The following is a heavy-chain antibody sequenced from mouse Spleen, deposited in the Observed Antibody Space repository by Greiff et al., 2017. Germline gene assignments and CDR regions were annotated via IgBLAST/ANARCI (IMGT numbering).Heavy chain of an antibody. CDR1: GYTFTSYG. V-gene: IGHV1-81*01. D-gene: IGHD2-3*01. CDR2: IYPRSGNT. J-gene: IGHJ3*01. CDR3: ARDDGYRFAY. Sequence: QVQLQQSGAELARPGASVKLSCKASGYTFTSYGISWVKQRTGQGLEWIGEIYPRSGNTYYNEKFKGKATRTADKSSSTAYMELRSLTSEDSAVYFCARDDGYRFAYWGQGTLVTVSA.